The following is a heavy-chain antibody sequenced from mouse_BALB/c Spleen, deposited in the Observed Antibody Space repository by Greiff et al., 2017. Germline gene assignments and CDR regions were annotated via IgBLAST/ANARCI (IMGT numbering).Heavy chain of an antibody. Sequence: DVMLVESGGGLVKPGGSLKLSCAASGFTFSSYAMSWVRQTPEKRLEWVASISSGGSTYYPDSVKGRFTISRDNARNILYLQMSSLRSEDTAMYYCARETYYGNYWGQGTTLTVSS. J-gene: IGHJ2*01. CDR2: ISSGGST. D-gene: IGHD2-10*01. V-gene: IGHV5-6-5*01. CDR3: ARETYYGNY. CDR1: GFTFSSYA.